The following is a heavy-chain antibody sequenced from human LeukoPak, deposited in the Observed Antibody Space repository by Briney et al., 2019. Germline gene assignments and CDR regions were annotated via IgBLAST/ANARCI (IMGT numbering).Heavy chain of an antibody. CDR2: IWYDGSNK. CDR3: ARGTTYYDFWSGYGRRGNEFDP. J-gene: IGHJ5*02. D-gene: IGHD3-3*01. CDR1: GFTFSSYG. V-gene: IGHV3-33*01. Sequence: GRSLRLSCAASGFTFSSYGMHWVRQAPGKGLEWVAVIWYDGSNKYCADSVKGRFTISRDNSKNTLYLQMNSLRAEDTAVYYCARGTTYYDFWSGYGRRGNEFDPWGQGTLVTVYS.